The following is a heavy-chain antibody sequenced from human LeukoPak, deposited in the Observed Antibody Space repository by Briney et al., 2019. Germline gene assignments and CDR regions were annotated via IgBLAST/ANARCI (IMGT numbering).Heavy chain of an antibody. Sequence: SETLSLTCTVSGVSISSSSFYWGWVRQPPGKGLEWIGSISYSGSTSYNPSLKSRVNISVDTSKNQFSLKLSSVTAADTAVYYCVRRLFGEPRVDYWGQGTLVTVSA. J-gene: IGHJ4*02. CDR1: GVSISSSSFY. V-gene: IGHV4-39*01. CDR3: VRRLFGEPRVDY. CDR2: ISYSGST. D-gene: IGHD3-10*01.